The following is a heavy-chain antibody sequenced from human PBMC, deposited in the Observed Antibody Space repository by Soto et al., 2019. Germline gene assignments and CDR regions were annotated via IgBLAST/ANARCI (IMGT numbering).Heavy chain of an antibody. CDR2: ISAYNGNT. CDR1: GYTFTSYG. Sequence: VASVKVSCKASGYTFTSYGISWVRQAPGQGLEWMGWISAYNGNTNYAQKLQGRVTMTTDTSTSTAYMELRSLRPDDTAVYYCARDRRSYSPFDLYYYYGMDVWGQGTTVTVSS. J-gene: IGHJ6*02. CDR3: ARDRRSYSPFDLYYYYGMDV. V-gene: IGHV1-18*04. D-gene: IGHD1-26*01.